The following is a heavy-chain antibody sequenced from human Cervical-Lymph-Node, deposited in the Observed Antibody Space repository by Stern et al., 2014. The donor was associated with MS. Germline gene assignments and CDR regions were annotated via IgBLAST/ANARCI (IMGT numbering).Heavy chain of an antibody. CDR2: IWHDGSNP. D-gene: IGHD6-13*01. CDR1: GFSFSPYA. Sequence: QVQLVESGGGVVQPGRSLRLSCAASGFSFSPYAMHWVRQAPGKGLARVALIWHDGSNPYYADSVTSEFTISKDNFKNTLYEQMDSLRAEGAAVYYCASAYRSSHYYFDYWGQGALVTVSS. V-gene: IGHV3-33*01. J-gene: IGHJ4*02. CDR3: ASAYRSSHYYFDY.